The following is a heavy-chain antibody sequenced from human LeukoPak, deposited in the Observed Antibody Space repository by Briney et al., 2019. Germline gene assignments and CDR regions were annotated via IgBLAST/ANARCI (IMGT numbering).Heavy chain of an antibody. Sequence: GGSLRLSCAASGFTFSDYYMSWIRQAPGKGLEWVSVIYSGGSTYYADSVKGRFTISRDNSKNTLYLQMNSLRAEDTAVYYCARDRPGSYYYDSSDVDAFDIWGQGTMVTVSS. D-gene: IGHD3-22*01. CDR3: ARDRPGSYYYDSSDVDAFDI. J-gene: IGHJ3*02. CDR1: GFTFSDYY. V-gene: IGHV3-66*01. CDR2: IYSGGST.